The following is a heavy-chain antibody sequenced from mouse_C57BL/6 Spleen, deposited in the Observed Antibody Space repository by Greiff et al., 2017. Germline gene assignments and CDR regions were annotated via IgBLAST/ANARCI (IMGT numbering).Heavy chain of an antibody. V-gene: IGHV5-16*01. CDR3: ARRGIYYGYFDY. CDR1: GFTFSDYY. Sequence: EVMLVESEGGLVQPGSSMKLSCTASGFTFSDYYMAWVRQVPEKGLEWVANINYDGSSTYYLDSLKSRFIISRDNAKNILYLQMSSLKSEDTATYYCARRGIYYGYFDYWGQGTTLTVSS. CDR2: INYDGSST. D-gene: IGHD2-1*01. J-gene: IGHJ2*01.